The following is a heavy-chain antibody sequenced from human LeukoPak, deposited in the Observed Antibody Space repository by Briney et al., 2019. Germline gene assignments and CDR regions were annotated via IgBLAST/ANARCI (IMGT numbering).Heavy chain of an antibody. V-gene: IGHV1-2*02. J-gene: IGHJ5*02. CDR1: GYTFTGYY. D-gene: IGHD2-2*01. CDR2: INPNSGGT. CDR3: AREMSPLVVVPAAMRPNNWFDP. Sequence: GASVKVSCKASGYTFTGYYMHWVRQAPGQGLEWMGWINPNSGGTNYAQKFQGRVTMTRDTSISTAYMELSRLRSDDTAVYYCAREMSPLVVVPAAMRPNNWFDPWGQGTLVTVSS.